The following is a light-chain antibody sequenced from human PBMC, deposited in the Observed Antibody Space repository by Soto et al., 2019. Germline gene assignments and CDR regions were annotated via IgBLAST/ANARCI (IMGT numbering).Light chain of an antibody. CDR1: QSVSSY. Sequence: EIVLTQSPATLSLSPGERATLSCRASQSVSSYLAWYQQKPGQAPRLLIYDASNRVTGIAARLSGSGSGNDFTHTISSLEPADFAVYYCQQRSNWPPFTFGPGTKVDIK. CDR2: DAS. V-gene: IGKV3-11*01. J-gene: IGKJ3*01. CDR3: QQRSNWPPFT.